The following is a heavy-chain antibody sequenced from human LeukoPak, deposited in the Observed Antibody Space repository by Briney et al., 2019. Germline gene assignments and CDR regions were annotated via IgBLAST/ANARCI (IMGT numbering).Heavy chain of an antibody. CDR3: ARDSGIAAAGIRWFDP. V-gene: IGHV1-2*02. CDR2: INPNSGGT. D-gene: IGHD6-13*01. Sequence: GASVKVSCKASGYTFTGYYMHWVRQAPGQGLEWVGWINPNSGGTNYAQKFQGRVTMTRDSSISTAYMELSRLRSDDTAVYYCARDSGIAAAGIRWFDPWGQGTLVTVSS. CDR1: GYTFTGYY. J-gene: IGHJ5*02.